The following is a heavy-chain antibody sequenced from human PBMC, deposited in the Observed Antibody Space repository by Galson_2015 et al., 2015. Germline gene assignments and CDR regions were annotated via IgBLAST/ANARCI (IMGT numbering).Heavy chain of an antibody. CDR1: GGSISSYY. CDR2: LYYSGST. V-gene: IGHV4-59*01. J-gene: IGHJ6*03. Sequence: ETLFLTCTVSGGSISSYYWSWIRQPPGKGLEWIGYLYYSGSTNYNPSLKSRVIISVDTSKNQFSLKLSSVTAADTAVYYCARGSCSSTSCQRRVATVPYYYYYMDVWGKGTTVTVSS. D-gene: IGHD2-2*01. CDR3: ARGSCSSTSCQRRVATVPYYYYYMDV.